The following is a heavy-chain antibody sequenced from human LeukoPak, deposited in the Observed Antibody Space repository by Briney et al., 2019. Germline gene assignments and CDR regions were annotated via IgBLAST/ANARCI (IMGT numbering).Heavy chain of an antibody. D-gene: IGHD3-9*01. Sequence: SETLSLTCTVSGGSISSYYWSWIRQPPGKGLEWIGYIYYSGSTNYNPSLKSRVTISVDTSKNQFSLKLSSVTAADTAVYYCARVQESQIDYYFNYWGQGTLVTVSS. CDR2: IYYSGST. CDR3: ARVQESQIDYYFNY. CDR1: GGSISSYY. J-gene: IGHJ4*02. V-gene: IGHV4-59*01.